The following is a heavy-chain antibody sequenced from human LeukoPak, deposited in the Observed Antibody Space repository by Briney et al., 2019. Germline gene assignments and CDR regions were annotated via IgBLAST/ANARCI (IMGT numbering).Heavy chain of an antibody. CDR3: AKEGPYCSGGSCYFVPFDY. J-gene: IGHJ4*02. V-gene: IGHV3-23*01. CDR1: GFTFSSYA. CDR2: ISGSGGST. Sequence: GGSLRLSCAASGFTFSSYAMSWVRQAPGKGLEWVSAISGSGGSTYYADSVKGRFTISRDNSKNTLYLQMNSLRAEDTAVYYCAKEGPYCSGGSCYFVPFDYWGQGTLVTVSS. D-gene: IGHD2-15*01.